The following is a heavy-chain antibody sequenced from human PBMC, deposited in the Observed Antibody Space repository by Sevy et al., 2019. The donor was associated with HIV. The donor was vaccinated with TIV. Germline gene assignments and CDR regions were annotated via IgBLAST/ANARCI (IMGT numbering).Heavy chain of an antibody. V-gene: IGHV3-30*18. Sequence: GGSLRLSCAASGFTFSSYGMHWVRQAPGKGLEWVAVISYDGGNKYYADSVKGRFTISRDNSKNTLYLQMNSLRAEDTAVYYCVKPGKKYCSGGSCSYYFDYWGQGTLVTVSS. CDR1: GFTFSSYG. CDR2: ISYDGGNK. CDR3: VKPGKKYCSGGSCSYYFDY. J-gene: IGHJ4*02. D-gene: IGHD2-15*01.